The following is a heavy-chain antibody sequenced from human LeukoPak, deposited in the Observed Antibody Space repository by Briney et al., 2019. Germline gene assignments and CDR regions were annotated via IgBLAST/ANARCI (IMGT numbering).Heavy chain of an antibody. D-gene: IGHD5-12*01. CDR3: ARRLLPEYIVATYYSYYGMDV. CDR2: INHNSGGT. J-gene: IGHJ6*02. CDR1: GYTFTGYY. Sequence: GASVKVSCKASGYTFTGYYMHWVRQAPGQGLEWMGWINHNSGGTNYAQKFQGRVTTTRDTSISTAYMELSRLRSDDTAVYYCARRLLPEYIVATYYSYYGMDVWGQGTTVTVSS. V-gene: IGHV1-2*02.